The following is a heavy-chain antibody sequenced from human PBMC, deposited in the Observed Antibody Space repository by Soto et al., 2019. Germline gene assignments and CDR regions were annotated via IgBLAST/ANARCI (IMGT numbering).Heavy chain of an antibody. D-gene: IGHD5-12*01. Sequence: ASVKVSCKASGYTFTSYYMHWVRQAPGQGLEWMGIINPSGGSTSYAQKFQGRVTMTRDTSTSTVYMELSSLRSEDTAVYYCARTYPELEMATIPSTQFDYWGQGTLVTVSS. CDR3: ARTYPELEMATIPSTQFDY. J-gene: IGHJ4*02. CDR2: INPSGGST. CDR1: GYTFTSYY. V-gene: IGHV1-46*01.